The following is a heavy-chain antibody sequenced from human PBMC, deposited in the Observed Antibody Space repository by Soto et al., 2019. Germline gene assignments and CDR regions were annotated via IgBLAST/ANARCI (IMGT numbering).Heavy chain of an antibody. D-gene: IGHD6-19*01. CDR3: ASTRRYSSGWHSVLGYYYYGMDV. CDR1: GYTFTRDC. V-gene: IGHV1-18*01. CDR2: ISAYNGNT. J-gene: IGHJ6*02. Sequence: ASVKGAWKASGYTFTRDCISWVRQAPGQGLECMGWISAYNGNTNYAQKLQGRVTMTTDTSTSTAYMELRSLRSDDTAVYYCASTRRYSSGWHSVLGYYYYGMDVWGQRPTVTVYS.